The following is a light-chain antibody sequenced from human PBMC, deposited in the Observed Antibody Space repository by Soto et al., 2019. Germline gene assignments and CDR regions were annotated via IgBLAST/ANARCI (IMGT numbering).Light chain of an antibody. CDR2: AAC. CDR1: QGLSSY. CDR3: QQLNSYPPT. V-gene: IGKV1-9*01. Sequence: IQLTQSPSSLSASVGDRVTITCRASQGLSSYLAWYQQKPGKAPKILIYAACTLQSGVPSRFSGSGSGTDFTLTISTLQLEDFAAYYCQQLNSYPPTFGGGTKVEIK. J-gene: IGKJ4*01.